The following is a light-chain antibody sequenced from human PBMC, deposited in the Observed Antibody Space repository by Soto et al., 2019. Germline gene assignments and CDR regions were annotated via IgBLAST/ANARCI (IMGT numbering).Light chain of an antibody. J-gene: IGKJ3*01. CDR1: QSISSY. CDR3: QQSYSTPRFT. V-gene: IGKV1-39*01. CDR2: AAS. Sequence: DIQMTQSPSSLSASVGYRVTITCRASQSISSYLNWYQQKPGKAPKLLIYAASSLQSGVPSRFSGSGSGTDFTLTISSLQPEDFATYYCQQSYSTPRFTFGPGTKVDNK.